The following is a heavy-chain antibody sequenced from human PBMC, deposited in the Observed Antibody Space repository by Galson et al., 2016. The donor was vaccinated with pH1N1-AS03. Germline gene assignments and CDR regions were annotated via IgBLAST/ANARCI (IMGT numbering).Heavy chain of an antibody. CDR1: GYNFVTYG. D-gene: IGHD6-6*01. V-gene: IGHV1-18*01. J-gene: IGHJ4*02. Sequence: SVKVSCKASGYNFVTYGITWVRQGPGQGLEWMGWINPYSTNTNYAEKVQDRVTMTADTSTTTAHLDLRNLGSDDTAVYYCARVVAGRPFLIDYWGQGTLVIASS. CDR3: ARVVAGRPFLIDY. CDR2: INPYSTNT.